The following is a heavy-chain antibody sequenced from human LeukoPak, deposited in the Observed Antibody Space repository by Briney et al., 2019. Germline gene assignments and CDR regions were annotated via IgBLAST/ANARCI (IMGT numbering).Heavy chain of an antibody. CDR1: GFTFSSYW. CDR2: IKQDGSEK. Sequence: GGSLRLSCAASGFTFSSYWMSWVRQAPGKGLEWVANIKQDGSEKYYVDSVKGRFTISRDNSKNTLYLQMNSLRAEDTAVYYCARVFSSSWPSYYFDYWGQGTLVTVSS. CDR3: ARVFSSSWPSYYFDY. V-gene: IGHV3-7*03. D-gene: IGHD6-13*01. J-gene: IGHJ4*02.